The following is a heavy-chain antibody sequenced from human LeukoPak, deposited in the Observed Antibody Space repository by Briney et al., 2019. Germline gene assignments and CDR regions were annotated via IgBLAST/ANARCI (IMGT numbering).Heavy chain of an antibody. CDR3: STERRDYYASGAYAYPFEY. CDR1: GFTFSTCS. V-gene: IGHV3-21*01. Sequence: PGGSLRLSCAASGFTFSTCSMNWVRQAPGKGLEWVSSISSNNRYIYYADSVKGRFTISRDNAKNSLYLQMNSLRAEDTAMYYCSTERRDYYASGAYAYPFEYWGQGTRVAVSS. CDR2: ISSNNRYI. J-gene: IGHJ4*02. D-gene: IGHD3-10*01.